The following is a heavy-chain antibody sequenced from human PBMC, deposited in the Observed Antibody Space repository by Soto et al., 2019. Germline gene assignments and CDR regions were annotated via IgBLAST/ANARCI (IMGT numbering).Heavy chain of an antibody. CDR1: GGSISSYY. J-gene: IGHJ3*01. V-gene: IGHV4-59*08. CDR3: ARRWGDAFDF. Sequence: QVQLQESDPGLVKPSETLSLTCTVSGGSISSYYWSWIRQPPGKGLEWIGNIYYSGSTNCNPSLKSRFTISVDTSKNQFSLKLSSVTAADTAVYYCARRWGDAFDFWGQGTMVTVSS. D-gene: IGHD3-16*01. CDR2: IYYSGST.